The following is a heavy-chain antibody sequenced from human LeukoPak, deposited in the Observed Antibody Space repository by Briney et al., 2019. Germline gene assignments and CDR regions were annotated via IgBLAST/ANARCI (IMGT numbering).Heavy chain of an antibody. Sequence: PSQTLSLTCTVSGGSISSGGYYWSWIRQPPGKGLEWIGEINHSGSTNYNPSLKSRVTISVDTSKNQFSLKLSSVTAADTAVYYCASLISSSWFPWYYYYGMDVWGQGTTVTVSS. D-gene: IGHD6-13*01. V-gene: IGHV4-30-2*01. J-gene: IGHJ6*02. CDR3: ASLISSSWFPWYYYYGMDV. CDR2: INHSGST. CDR1: GGSISSGGYY.